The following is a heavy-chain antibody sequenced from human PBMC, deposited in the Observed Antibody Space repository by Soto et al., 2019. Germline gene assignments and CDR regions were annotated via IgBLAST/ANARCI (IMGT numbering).Heavy chain of an antibody. D-gene: IGHD6-19*01. Sequence: PGGSLRLSCAASGFTFSSYGMHWVRQAPGKGLEWVAVISYDGSNKYYADSVKGRFTISRDNSKNTLYLQMNSLRAEDTAVYYCAKDQSIAVAGTFAYWGQGTLVTVSS. CDR3: AKDQSIAVAGTFAY. CDR2: ISYDGSNK. V-gene: IGHV3-30*18. J-gene: IGHJ4*02. CDR1: GFTFSSYG.